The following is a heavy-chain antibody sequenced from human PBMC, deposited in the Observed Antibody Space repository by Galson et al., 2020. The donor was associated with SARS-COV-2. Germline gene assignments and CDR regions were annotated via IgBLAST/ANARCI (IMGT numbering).Heavy chain of an antibody. V-gene: IGHV4-39*01. CDR1: SGSISSSSYY. D-gene: IGHD3-3*01. CDR2: IYYSGST. J-gene: IGHJ4*02. CDR3: ARLIRSGYQNFDY. Sequence: LETLSLTCTVSSGSISSSSYYWGWIRQPPGKGLEWIGSIYYSGSTYYNPSLKSRVTISVDTSKNQFSLKLSSVTAADTAVYYCARLIRSGYQNFDYWGQGTLVTVSS.